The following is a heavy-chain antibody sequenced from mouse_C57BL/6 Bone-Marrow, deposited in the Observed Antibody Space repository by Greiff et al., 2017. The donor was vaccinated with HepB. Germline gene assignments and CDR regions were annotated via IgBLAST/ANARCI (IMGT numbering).Heavy chain of an antibody. V-gene: IGHV7-3*01. D-gene: IGHD3-2*02. CDR3: ARYQTAQATFAY. CDR1: GFTFTDYY. CDR2: IRNKANGYTT. J-gene: IGHJ3*01. Sequence: EVKLLESGGGLVQPGGSLSLSCAASGFTFTDYYMSWVRQPPGKALEWLGFIRNKANGYTTEYSASVKGRFTISRDNSQSIIYLQMNALRAEDIDTYYCARYQTAQATFAYWGQGTLVTVSA.